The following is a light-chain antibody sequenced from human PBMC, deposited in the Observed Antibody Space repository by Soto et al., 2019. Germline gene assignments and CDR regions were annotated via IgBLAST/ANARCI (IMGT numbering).Light chain of an antibody. CDR3: QQYDNLPLT. J-gene: IGKJ4*01. CDR1: QGINTY. V-gene: IGKV1-33*01. CDR2: DAS. Sequence: DIQWPQSPSFLSPSLGDSVTITRRASQGINTYLAWYQQKRGQAPKLXIYDASHLKTGVPSRFSGSGAGTDFTCTISSLQPEDIATYLCQQYDNLPLTFGGGTKVDIK.